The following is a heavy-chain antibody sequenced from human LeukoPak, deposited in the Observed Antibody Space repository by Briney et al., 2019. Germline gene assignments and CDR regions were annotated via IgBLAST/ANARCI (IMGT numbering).Heavy chain of an antibody. CDR2: VHYTEST. CDR3: ARHYGEGGRLFDWLFNF. J-gene: IGHJ4*02. Sequence: SETLSLTCTVSGASLGGSYWSWLRLPPGKGLEWIGYVHYTESTKYSTSLQSRVTVSVGTSKNQFSLKLRSVTAADTAIYYCARHYGEGGRLFDWLFNFWGRGTLVTVFS. CDR1: GASLGGSY. D-gene: IGHD3-9*01. V-gene: IGHV4-59*08.